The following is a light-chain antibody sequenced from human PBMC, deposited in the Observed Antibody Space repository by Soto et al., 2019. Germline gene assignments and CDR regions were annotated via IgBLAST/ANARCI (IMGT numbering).Light chain of an antibody. CDR3: QQCNSYPYT. Sequence: DIQMTQSPSTLSASIGDRVTITCRASQSVSSWLAWYQQKPGRAPKLLIYDASSLESGVPSRFSGSGSGTEFTLTISSLQSDDFAPYYCQQCNSYPYTFGQGTKLEIK. J-gene: IGKJ2*01. CDR2: DAS. CDR1: QSVSSW. V-gene: IGKV1-5*01.